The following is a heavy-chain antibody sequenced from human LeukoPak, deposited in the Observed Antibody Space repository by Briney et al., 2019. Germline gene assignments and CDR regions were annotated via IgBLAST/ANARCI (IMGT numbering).Heavy chain of an antibody. Sequence: SETLSLTCTVSGGSMSVYYWNWVRQSAGKGLEWIGRMHSSGSTNYNPSLKSRVTMSIDTSENQFSLTLRSVTAADTALYFCARGYSDGTGYYCPSFDYWGQGVLVTVSS. J-gene: IGHJ4*02. CDR3: ARGYSDGTGYYCPSFDY. CDR2: MHSSGST. CDR1: GGSMSVYY. D-gene: IGHD3-22*01. V-gene: IGHV4-4*07.